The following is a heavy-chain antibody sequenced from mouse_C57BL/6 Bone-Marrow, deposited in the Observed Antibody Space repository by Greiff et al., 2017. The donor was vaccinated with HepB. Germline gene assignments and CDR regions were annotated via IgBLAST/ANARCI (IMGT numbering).Heavy chain of an antibody. D-gene: IGHD2-4*01. J-gene: IGHJ3*01. CDR3: AREKIYYDYERFAY. CDR1: GYSFTGYY. CDR2: INPSTGGT. Sequence: VQLQQSGPELVKPGASVKISCKASGYSFTGYYMNWVKQSPEKSLEWIGEINPSTGGTTYNQKFKAKATLTVDKSSSTAYMQLKSLTSEDSAVYYCAREKIYYDYERFAYWGQGTLVTVSA. V-gene: IGHV1-42*01.